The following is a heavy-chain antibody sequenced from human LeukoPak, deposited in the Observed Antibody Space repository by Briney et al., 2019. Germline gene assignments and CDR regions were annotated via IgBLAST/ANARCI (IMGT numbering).Heavy chain of an antibody. CDR3: ARARGGEYFDY. D-gene: IGHD3-10*01. J-gene: IGHJ4*02. CDR2: IYYSGST. Sequence: SETLSLTFTVSGCSISSYYWSWIRQPPGKGLDWIGYIYYSGSTNYNPSLKSRVTISVDTSKNQFSLKLSSVTAADTAVYYCARARGGEYFDYWGQGTLVTVSS. CDR1: GCSISSYY. V-gene: IGHV4-59*01.